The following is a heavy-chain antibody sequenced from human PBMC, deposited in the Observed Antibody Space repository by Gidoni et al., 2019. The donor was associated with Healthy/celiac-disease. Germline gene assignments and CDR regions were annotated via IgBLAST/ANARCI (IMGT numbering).Heavy chain of an antibody. CDR2: IWYDGSNK. J-gene: IGHJ3*02. V-gene: IGHV3-33*01. Sequence: QVQLVESGGGVVQPGRSLRLSCAASGFTFSSYGIHWVRQAPGKGLEWVAVIWYDGSNKYYADSVKGRFTISRDNSKNTLYLQMNSLRAEDTAVYYCAREHGTVAFDIWRQGTMVTVSS. CDR3: AREHGTVAFDI. D-gene: IGHD6-13*01. CDR1: GFTFSSYG.